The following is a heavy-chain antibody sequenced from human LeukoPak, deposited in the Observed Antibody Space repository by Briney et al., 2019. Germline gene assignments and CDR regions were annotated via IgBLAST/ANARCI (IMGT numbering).Heavy chain of an antibody. J-gene: IGHJ6*02. D-gene: IGHD6-13*01. CDR1: GGTFSSYA. Sequence: SVKVSCKASGGTFSSYAISWVRQAPGQGLEWMGGIIPIFGTANYAQKFQGRVTITADESTSTAYMELSSLRSEDTAVYYCARVVAAAGTNYYYGMDVWGQGTTVTVSS. CDR3: ARVVAAAGTNYYYGMDV. CDR2: IIPIFGTA. V-gene: IGHV1-69*13.